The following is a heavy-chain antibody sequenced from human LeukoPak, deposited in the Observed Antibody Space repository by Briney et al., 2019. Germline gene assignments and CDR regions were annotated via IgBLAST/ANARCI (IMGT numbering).Heavy chain of an antibody. CDR3: ARGWGYCSSGSCYPQSGAFDI. CDR1: GFTFSSYD. J-gene: IGHJ3*02. Sequence: PGGSLRLSCAASGFTFSSYDMHWVRQATGKGLEWVSAIGTAGDPYYPGSVKGRFTISRENAKNSLYLQMNSLRAGDTAVYYCARGWGYCSSGSCYPQSGAFDIWGQGTMVTVSS. D-gene: IGHD2-15*01. CDR2: IGTAGDP. V-gene: IGHV3-13*05.